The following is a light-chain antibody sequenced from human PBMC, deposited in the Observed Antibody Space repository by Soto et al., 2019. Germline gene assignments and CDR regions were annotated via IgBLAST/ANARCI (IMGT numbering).Light chain of an antibody. CDR1: QSLGNNY. CDR2: GAT. CDR3: QYYGESTT. J-gene: IGKJ1*01. V-gene: IGKV3-20*01. Sequence: ELTPSPGILSLSPGHTATLSCRASQSLGNNYLSWVQQRHGQAPRLLMYGATHWASGISERFGGSGAGSEFTLTISGLEPEDSAVYYCQYYGESTTFGQGTKVEI.